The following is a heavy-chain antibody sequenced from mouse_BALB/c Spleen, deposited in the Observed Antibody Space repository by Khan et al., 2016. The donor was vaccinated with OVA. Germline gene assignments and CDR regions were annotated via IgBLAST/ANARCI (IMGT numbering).Heavy chain of an antibody. V-gene: IGHV3-8*02. Sequence: EVQLQESGPSLVKPSQTLSLTCSVTGDSITSGYWSWIRKFPGNKLEYMGYMLYTGYTDYNPSLKSRLAITRHTSKHQYFLQLSSVTTEDTATYYCARSTYRYAFAYWGQGTLVTVSA. CDR1: GDSITSGY. CDR3: ARSTYRYAFAY. CDR2: MLYTGYT. D-gene: IGHD2-14*01. J-gene: IGHJ3*01.